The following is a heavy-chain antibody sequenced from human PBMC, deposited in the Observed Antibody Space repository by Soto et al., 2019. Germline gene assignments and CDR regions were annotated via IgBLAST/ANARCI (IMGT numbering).Heavy chain of an antibody. CDR1: GFIFTNFW. Sequence: GESLKISCEASGFIFTNFWMHWVRQVPGKGLVWVSRIDTSGSSTSYADSVKGRFTISRDNAKNTVSLQMNSLRAEDTGVYYCAKDSWYFDLWSQGSLVTVSS. J-gene: IGHJ4*02. CDR2: IDTSGSST. CDR3: AKDSWYFDL. V-gene: IGHV3-74*01. D-gene: IGHD6-13*01.